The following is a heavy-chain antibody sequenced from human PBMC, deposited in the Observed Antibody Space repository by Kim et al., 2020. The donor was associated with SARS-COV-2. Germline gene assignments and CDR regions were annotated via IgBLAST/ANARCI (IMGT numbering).Heavy chain of an antibody. CDR2: INHSGSN. J-gene: IGHJ6*02. V-gene: IGHV4-34*01. Sequence: SETLSLTCAVYGGSFSGYYWSWIRQPPGKGLEWIGEINHSGSNNYNPSLKSRVTISVDTYKNQFSLKLSSVTAADTAVYYCASSGWGYCSGGSCSSYYYYYGMDVWGQGTTVTVSS. D-gene: IGHD2-15*01. CDR1: GGSFSGYY. CDR3: ASSGWGYCSGGSCSSYYYYYGMDV.